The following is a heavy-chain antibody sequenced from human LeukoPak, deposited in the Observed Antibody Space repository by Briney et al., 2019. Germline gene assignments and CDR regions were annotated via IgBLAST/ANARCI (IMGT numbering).Heavy chain of an antibody. CDR1: GFTFSDYA. CDR3: AKGYYASGSSLSAFDY. V-gene: IGHV3-23*01. D-gene: IGHD3-10*01. J-gene: IGHJ4*02. Sequence: PGGSLRLSCAASGFTFSDYAMDWVRQAPGKGLEWVSVIRSSGDSTYYADFVKSRFTISRDNSKNPLYLQMNSVRTEDTAVYYCAKGYYASGSSLSAFDYWGQGTLVTVSS. CDR2: IRSSGDST.